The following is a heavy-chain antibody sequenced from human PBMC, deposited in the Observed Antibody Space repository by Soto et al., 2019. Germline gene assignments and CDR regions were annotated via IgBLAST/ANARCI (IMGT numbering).Heavy chain of an antibody. CDR2: ISSSSSYI. D-gene: IGHD2-2*01. CDR1: GFTFSSYS. CDR3: ARDGGSSEGLFDY. J-gene: IGHJ4*02. Sequence: GGSLRLSCAASGFTFSSYSMNWVRQAPGKGLEWVSSISSSSSYIYYADSVKGRFTISRDNAKNSLYLQMNSLRAEDTAVYYCARDGGSSEGLFDYWGQGTLVTVSS. V-gene: IGHV3-21*01.